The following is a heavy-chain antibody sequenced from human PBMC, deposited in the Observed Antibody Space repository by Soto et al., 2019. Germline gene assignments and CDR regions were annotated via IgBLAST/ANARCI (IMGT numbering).Heavy chain of an antibody. CDR2: INPNSGGT. V-gene: IGHV1-2*04. CDR1: GYTFTGYY. CDR3: ARDLSYYDSSGYRNWFDP. D-gene: IGHD3-22*01. J-gene: IGHJ5*02. Sequence: GASVKVSCKASGYTFTGYYMHWVRQAPGQGLEWMGWINPNSGGTNYAQKFQGLVTMTRDTSISTAYMELSRLRSDDTAVYYCARDLSYYDSSGYRNWFDPWGQGTQVTVSS.